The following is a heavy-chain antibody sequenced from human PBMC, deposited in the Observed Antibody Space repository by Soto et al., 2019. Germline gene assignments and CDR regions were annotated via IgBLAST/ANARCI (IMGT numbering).Heavy chain of an antibody. V-gene: IGHV3-11*05. CDR3: AKGGEPTMVRGVITSWFDP. D-gene: IGHD3-10*01. Sequence: QVQLVESGGGLVKPGGSLRLSCAASGFTFSDYYMSWIRQAPGKGLEWVSYIRSSSSYTNYADSVKGRFTISSDNAKNSLYLQMNSLRAEDTAVYYCAKGGEPTMVRGVITSWFDPWGQGTLVTVSS. CDR2: IRSSSSYT. J-gene: IGHJ5*02. CDR1: GFTFSDYY.